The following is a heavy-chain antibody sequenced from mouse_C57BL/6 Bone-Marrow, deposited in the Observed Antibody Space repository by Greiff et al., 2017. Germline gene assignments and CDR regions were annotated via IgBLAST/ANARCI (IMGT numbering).Heavy chain of an antibody. CDR2: INPNYGTT. J-gene: IGHJ4*01. Sequence: EVKLMESGPELVKPGASVKISCKASGYSFTDYNMNWVKQSNGKSLEWIGVINPNYGTTSYNQKFKGKATLTVDQSSSTAYMTLNGLTSEDSAVYYGARGYDYDYAMDYWGQGTSVTVSS. CDR3: ARGYDYDYAMDY. CDR1: GYSFTDYN. D-gene: IGHD2-4*01. V-gene: IGHV1-39*01.